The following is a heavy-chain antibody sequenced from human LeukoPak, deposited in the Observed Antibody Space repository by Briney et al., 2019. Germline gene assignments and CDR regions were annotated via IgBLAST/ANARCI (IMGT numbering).Heavy chain of an antibody. V-gene: IGHV3-73*01. D-gene: IGHD1-7*01. J-gene: IGHJ3*02. CDR2: IRSKANSYAT. CDR1: GFTLSGSA. CDR3: TSSYNWNYDAFDI. Sequence: TGGSLRLSCAASGFTLSGSAMHWVRQASGKGLEWVGRIRSKANSYATAYAASVKGRFTISRDDSKNTAYLQMNSLKTEDTAVYYCTSSYNWNYDAFDIWGQGTMVTVSS.